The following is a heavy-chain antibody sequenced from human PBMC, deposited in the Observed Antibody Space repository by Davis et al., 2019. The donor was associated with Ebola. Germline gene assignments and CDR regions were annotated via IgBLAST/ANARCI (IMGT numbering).Heavy chain of an antibody. CDR3: AIPDCSGANCYSVYIKN. D-gene: IGHD2-15*01. V-gene: IGHV3-74*01. J-gene: IGHJ4*02. Sequence: GESLKISCAASGFTFSTYWMHWVRQAPGKGLAWVSRITGDGSSTDYGDSVKGRFTISRDNSNNLLYLQMNSLRAEDTAVYYCAIPDCSGANCYSVYIKNWGQGTLVTVSS. CDR2: ITGDGSST. CDR1: GFTFSTYW.